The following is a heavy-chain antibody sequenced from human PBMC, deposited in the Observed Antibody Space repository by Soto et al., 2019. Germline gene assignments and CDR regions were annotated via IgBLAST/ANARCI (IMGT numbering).Heavy chain of an antibody. V-gene: IGHV1-18*01. Sequence: QVQLVQSGAEVKKPGASVKVSCKASGYTFTSYGISWVRQAPGQGLEWMGWISAYNGNTNYAQKLQGRVTMTTDTSTSTAYMELRSLRSDDTAVYYCARTYYDILTGYYDYFDSWGQGTLVTVSS. CDR1: GYTFTSYG. J-gene: IGHJ4*02. D-gene: IGHD3-9*01. CDR3: ARTYYDILTGYYDYFDS. CDR2: ISAYNGNT.